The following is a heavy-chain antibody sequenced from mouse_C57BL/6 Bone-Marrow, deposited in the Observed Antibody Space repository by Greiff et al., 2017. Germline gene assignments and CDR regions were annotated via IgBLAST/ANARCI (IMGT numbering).Heavy chain of an antibody. CDR2: ISSGGSYT. CDR1: GFTFSSYG. CDR3: ARHPILYAMDY. Sequence: DVKLVESGGDLVKPGGSLKLSCAASGFTFSSYGMSWVRQTPDKRLEWVATISSGGSYTYYPASVKGRFTISRDNAKNTLYLQMSSLKSEDTAMYYCARHPILYAMDYWGQGTSVTVSS. V-gene: IGHV5-6*02. J-gene: IGHJ4*01.